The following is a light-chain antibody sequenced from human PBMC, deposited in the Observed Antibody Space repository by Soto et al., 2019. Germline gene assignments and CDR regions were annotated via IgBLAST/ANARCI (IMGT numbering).Light chain of an antibody. CDR3: HEYHGDSGLT. CDR1: LTTRSL. Sequence: DSQRTQSPSNVSASLGSSGPITGRSRLTTRSLVAWYQEKPGKAPERLSYSASGLETGVPSRFSGSGFGTEFTLTISSLHPDDFATYYSHEYHGDSGLTFGGGTKVEIK. J-gene: IGKJ4*01. V-gene: IGKV1-5*03. CDR2: SAS.